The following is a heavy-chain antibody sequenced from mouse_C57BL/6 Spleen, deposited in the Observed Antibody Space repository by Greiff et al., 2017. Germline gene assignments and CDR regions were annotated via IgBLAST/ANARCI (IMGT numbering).Heavy chain of an antibody. CDR3: ARELLRFYAMDY. CDR1: GFTFSSYT. J-gene: IGHJ4*01. Sequence: EVQVVESGGGLVKPGGSLKLSCAASGFTFSSYTMSWVRQTPEKRLEWVATISGGGGNTYYPDSVKGRFTISRDNAKNTLYLQMNSLRSEDTALYYCARELLRFYAMDYWGQGTSVTVSS. D-gene: IGHD1-1*01. V-gene: IGHV5-9*01. CDR2: ISGGGGNT.